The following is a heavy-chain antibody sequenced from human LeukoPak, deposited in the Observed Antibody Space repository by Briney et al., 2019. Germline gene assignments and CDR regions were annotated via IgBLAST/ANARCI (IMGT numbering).Heavy chain of an antibody. J-gene: IGHJ4*02. CDR1: GFSLNTGGLG. CDR2: IYWNDDK. V-gene: IGHV2-5*06. Sequence: EPGPTLVKSTQTLTLTCTISGFSLNTGGLGVGWIRQPPGKALECLAVIYWNDDKRNGQSLKSRLAITKDASKNRVLLISNSIDPVDTATYCCAHSHGYDVGSVYCDHWGQGKLVTVSS. CDR3: AHSHGYDVGSVYCDH. D-gene: IGHD5-18*01.